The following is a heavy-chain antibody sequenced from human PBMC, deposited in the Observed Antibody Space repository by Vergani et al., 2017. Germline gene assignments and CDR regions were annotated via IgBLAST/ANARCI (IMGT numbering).Heavy chain of an antibody. CDR3: ARGSYYDILTGNYYYGMDV. Sequence: QVQLVESGGGVVQPGRSLRLSCAASGFTFNQYGMHWVRQAPGKGLEWVAVTWYDGNNKQYSDSVKGRFTISRDNSKSTMYLQMNSLRDEDTGVYYCARGSYYDILTGNYYYGMDVWGQGTTVTVSS. CDR2: TWYDGNNK. V-gene: IGHV3-33*01. J-gene: IGHJ6*02. D-gene: IGHD3-9*01. CDR1: GFTFNQYG.